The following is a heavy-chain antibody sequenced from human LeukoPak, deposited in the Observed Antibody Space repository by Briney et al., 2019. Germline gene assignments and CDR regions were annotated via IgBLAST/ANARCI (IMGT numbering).Heavy chain of an antibody. Sequence: GGSLRLSCAASGFPFSTYAMNWVRQAPGKGLEWVSGISEAGSTTVYADSVKGRFTISRDNSRDTVYLEMNSLRGEDTAIYFCATDCCGGECCSHNRDDYWGQGTLVIVSS. J-gene: IGHJ4*02. CDR2: ISEAGSTT. CDR3: ATDCCGGECCSHNRDDY. D-gene: IGHD2-21*01. CDR1: GFPFSTYA. V-gene: IGHV3-23*01.